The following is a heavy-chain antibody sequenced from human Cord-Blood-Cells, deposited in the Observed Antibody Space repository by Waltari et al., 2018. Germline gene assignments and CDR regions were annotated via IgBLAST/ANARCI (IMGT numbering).Heavy chain of an antibody. CDR1: GYTFTSYG. CDR2: ISAYNGNT. CDR3: AGDGIVVVPAANWFDP. J-gene: IGHJ5*02. D-gene: IGHD2-2*01. V-gene: IGHV1-18*04. Sequence: QVQLVQSGAEVKKPGASVKVSCKASGYTFTSYGISWVRQAPGQGLEWIGWISAYNGNTNYAQELQGRVTMTTDTSTSTAYMELRSLRSDDTAVYYCAGDGIVVVPAANWFDPWGQGTLVTVSS.